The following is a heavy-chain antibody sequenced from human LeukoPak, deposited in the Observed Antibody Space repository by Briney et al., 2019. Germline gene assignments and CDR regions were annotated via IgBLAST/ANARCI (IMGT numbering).Heavy chain of an antibody. CDR3: ARDRSAGSTSQYWFDP. V-gene: IGHV4-59*01. CDR1: GGSLSSYY. D-gene: IGHD2-2*01. J-gene: IGHJ5*02. CDR2: IYYSGST. Sequence: SESLSLTCTVSGGSLSSYYWSWIRQPPGKGLEWIGYIYYSGSTNYNPSLKSRVTISVDTSKNQFSLKLSAVTAADTAVYYCARDRSAGSTSQYWFDPWGQGTLVTVSS.